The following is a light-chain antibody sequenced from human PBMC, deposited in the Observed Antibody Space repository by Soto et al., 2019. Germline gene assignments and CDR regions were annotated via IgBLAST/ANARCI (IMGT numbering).Light chain of an antibody. CDR3: SSYTSSSTFYV. Sequence: QSALTQPASVSGSLGQSITISCTGTSSDVGDYNYVSWYQQHPGKAPKLMIFDVSNRPSGVSNRSSGYKSGTTASLTISGLQAEDEADYYCSSYTSSSTFYVFGTGTKVTVL. V-gene: IGLV2-14*01. CDR2: DVS. CDR1: SSDVGDYNY. J-gene: IGLJ1*01.